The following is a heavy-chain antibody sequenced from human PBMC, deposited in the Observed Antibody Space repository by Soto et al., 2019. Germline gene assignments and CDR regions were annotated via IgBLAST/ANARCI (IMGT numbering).Heavy chain of an antibody. J-gene: IGHJ4*02. D-gene: IGHD3-16*01. Sequence: ASVKVSCKASGYSITRDYMHWVRQAPGQGLEWMGIMNPSDGSTSYAQKFQGRVNMTRHTSTSTVYMELSSLTSEDPSVYYCARDQARTFTFDYWGQGTQVTVSS. V-gene: IGHV1-46*01. CDR3: ARDQARTFTFDY. CDR2: MNPSDGST. CDR1: GYSITRDY.